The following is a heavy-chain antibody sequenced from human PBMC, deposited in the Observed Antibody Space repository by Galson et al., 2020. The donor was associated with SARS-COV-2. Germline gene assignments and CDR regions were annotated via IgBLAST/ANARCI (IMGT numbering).Heavy chain of an antibody. V-gene: IGHV2-70*01. CDR2: IDWDDDK. CDR3: ARLTEVPAAMTSYYYGMDV. D-gene: IGHD2-2*01. Sequence: QTLSLTCTFSGFSLSTSGMCVSWIRQPPGKALEWLALIDWDDDKYYSTSLKTRLTISKDTSKNQVVLTMTNMDPVDTATYYCARLTEVPAAMTSYYYGMDVWGQGTTVTVSS. J-gene: IGHJ6*02. CDR1: GFSLSTSGMC.